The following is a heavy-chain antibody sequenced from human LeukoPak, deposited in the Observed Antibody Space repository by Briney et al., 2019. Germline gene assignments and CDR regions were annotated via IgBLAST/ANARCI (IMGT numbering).Heavy chain of an antibody. Sequence: GGSLRLSCAASGFTFSSYEMNWVRQAPGKGLEWVSYISSSGSTIYYADSVKGRFTISRDNAKNSLYLQMNSLRAEDTAVYYCAKYDSSGSIDYWGQGTLVTVSS. CDR3: AKYDSSGSIDY. V-gene: IGHV3-48*03. D-gene: IGHD3-22*01. J-gene: IGHJ4*02. CDR1: GFTFSSYE. CDR2: ISSSGSTI.